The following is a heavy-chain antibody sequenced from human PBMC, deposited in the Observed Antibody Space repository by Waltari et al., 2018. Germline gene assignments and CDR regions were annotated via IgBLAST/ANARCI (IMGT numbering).Heavy chain of an antibody. V-gene: IGHV3-49*03. J-gene: IGHJ4*02. CDR3: TRDHRIVVVPAALFDY. Sequence: EAQLLPSGGGLVPPGRSLRLTCTGPALPLGHHAPTSRRQAPGKGLEWVGFIRSKASGGTTEYAASVKGRFTISREDSKSIAYLQMNSLKTEDTAVYYCTRDHRIVVVPAALFDYWGQGTLVTVSS. CDR2: IRSKASGGTT. CDR1: ALPLGHHA. D-gene: IGHD2-2*01.